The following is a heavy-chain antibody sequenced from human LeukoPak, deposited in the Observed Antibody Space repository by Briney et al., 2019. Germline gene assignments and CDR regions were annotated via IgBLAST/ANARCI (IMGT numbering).Heavy chain of an antibody. D-gene: IGHD2-15*01. V-gene: IGHV1-2*02. CDR3: ARDGGCSGGSCYLGYMDV. J-gene: IGHJ6*03. Sequence: GASVKVSCKASGYTFTGYYMHWVRQAPGQGLEWMGWINPNSGGTNYAQKFQGRVTMTRDTSISTAYMELSRLRSDDTAVYYCARDGGCSGGSCYLGYMDVWGKGTTVTISS. CDR1: GYTFTGYY. CDR2: INPNSGGT.